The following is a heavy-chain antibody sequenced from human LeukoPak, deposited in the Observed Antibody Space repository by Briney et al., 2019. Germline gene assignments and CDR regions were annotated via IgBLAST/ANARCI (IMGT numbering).Heavy chain of an antibody. CDR1: GYTFTSSA. J-gene: IGHJ4*02. V-gene: IGHV7-4-1*02. CDR2: INTNTANP. Sequence: ASVKVSCKASGYTFTSSAMNWVRQAPGQGLEWMGWINTNTANPTYAQGFTGRFVFSLDTSVNTAYLQISSLKAEDTAVYYCARALPGCDRTNCYGLDYWGQGTLVTVSS. D-gene: IGHD2-2*01. CDR3: ARALPGCDRTNCYGLDY.